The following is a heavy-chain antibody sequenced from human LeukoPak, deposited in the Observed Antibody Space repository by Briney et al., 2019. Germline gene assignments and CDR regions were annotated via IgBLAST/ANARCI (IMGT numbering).Heavy chain of an antibody. Sequence: SETLSLTCTVSGGSISSTSYYWGWIRQPPGKGLEWIGEINHSGSTNYNPSLKSRVTISVDTSKNQFSLKLSSVTAADTAVYYCARESRLTHAFDIWGQGTMVTVSS. D-gene: IGHD2-21*02. V-gene: IGHV4-39*07. CDR2: INHSGST. J-gene: IGHJ3*02. CDR1: GGSISSTSYY. CDR3: ARESRLTHAFDI.